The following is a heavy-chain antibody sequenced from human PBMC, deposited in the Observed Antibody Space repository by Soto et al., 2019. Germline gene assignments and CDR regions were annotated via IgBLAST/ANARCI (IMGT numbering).Heavy chain of an antibody. D-gene: IGHD2-2*01. CDR2: ISHDGINK. V-gene: IGHV3-30-3*01. CDR1: GFTFSSYA. Sequence: QVLLVDSGGGVVQPGRSLRLSCAASGFTFSSYAMNWVRQAPGKGLEWVALISHDGINKYYADSVRGRFTISRDSSTNTLYLQMNSLRAADTAVYYCARGIGYCSSTSCYYGMDVWGQGTTVTVSS. CDR3: ARGIGYCSSTSCYYGMDV. J-gene: IGHJ6*02.